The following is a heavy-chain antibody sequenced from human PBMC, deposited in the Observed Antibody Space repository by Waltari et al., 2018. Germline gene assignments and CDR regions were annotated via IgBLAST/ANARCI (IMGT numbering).Heavy chain of an antibody. CDR1: GFSFDTHA. V-gene: IGHV3-23*01. D-gene: IGHD3-10*01. J-gene: IGHJ4*02. Sequence: EVQLLESGGGLVPPGGSLRLSCAASGFSFDTHAMTWVRQAPGQGLKWVSTISSSSAGTYYADSVKGRFTISRDNAKNSLYLQMNSLRAEDTAVYYCASGSGSLGYWGQGTLVTVSS. CDR3: ASGSGSLGY. CDR2: ISSSSAGT.